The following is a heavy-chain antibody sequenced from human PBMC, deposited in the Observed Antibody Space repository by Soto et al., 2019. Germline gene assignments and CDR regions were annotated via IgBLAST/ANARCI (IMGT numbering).Heavy chain of an antibody. D-gene: IGHD1-1*01. V-gene: IGHV3-66*01. J-gene: IGHJ5*02. CDR1: GFTVSSNY. CDR2: IYSGGST. CDR3: ARVDWNELPTVHWFDP. Sequence: GGSLRLSCAASGFTVSSNYVSWVRQAPGKGLEWVSVIYSGGSTYYADSVKGRFTISRDNSKNTLYLQMNSLRAEDTAVYYCARVDWNELPTVHWFDPWGQGTLVTVSS.